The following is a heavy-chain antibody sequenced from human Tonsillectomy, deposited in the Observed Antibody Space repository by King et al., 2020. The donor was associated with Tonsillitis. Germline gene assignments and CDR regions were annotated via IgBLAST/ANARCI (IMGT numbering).Heavy chain of an antibody. Sequence: QLQESGPGLVKPSETLSLTCTVSGGSISSSYWSWIRQPPGKGLEWIGYIDYSGSTNYNPSLKSSVTISVETSKNQFSLKLCSVTAADTAVYYCARGSLAYYFDYWGQGTLVTVSS. CDR1: GGSISSSY. D-gene: IGHD2-15*01. V-gene: IGHV4-59*01. J-gene: IGHJ4*02. CDR2: IDYSGST. CDR3: ARGSLAYYFDY.